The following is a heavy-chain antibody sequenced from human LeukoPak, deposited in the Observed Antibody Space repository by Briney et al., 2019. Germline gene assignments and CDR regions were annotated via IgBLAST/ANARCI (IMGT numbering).Heavy chain of an antibody. CDR1: GFTFSNYG. Sequence: GGSLRLSCAASGFTFSNYGTNWVRQAPGKGLEWVAFIRFDGSNKFYADSVKGRFTISRDNSKNTLSLQMNSLRAEDAAVYYCAKEGAYFGSGSYIGHYMDVWGKGTTVTVSS. D-gene: IGHD3-10*01. J-gene: IGHJ6*03. V-gene: IGHV3-30*02. CDR2: IRFDGSNK. CDR3: AKEGAYFGSGSYIGHYMDV.